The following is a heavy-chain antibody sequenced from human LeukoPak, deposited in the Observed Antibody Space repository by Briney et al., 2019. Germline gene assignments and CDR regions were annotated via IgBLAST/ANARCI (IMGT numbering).Heavy chain of an antibody. J-gene: IGHJ5*02. V-gene: IGHV4-30-2*01. CDR1: GGSISSGGYY. D-gene: IGHD6-6*01. CDR2: IYHSGST. CDR3: AREVAARRLGSWFDP. Sequence: PSQTLSLTCTVSGGSISSGGYYWSWIRQPPGKGLEWIGYIYHSGSTYYNPSLKSRVTISVDRSKNQFSLKLSSVTAADTAVYYCAREVAARRLGSWFDPWGQGTLVTVSS.